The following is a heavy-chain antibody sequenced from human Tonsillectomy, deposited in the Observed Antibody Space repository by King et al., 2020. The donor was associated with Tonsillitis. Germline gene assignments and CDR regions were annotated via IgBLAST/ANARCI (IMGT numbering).Heavy chain of an antibody. CDR1: VDSLTSGGYF. J-gene: IGHJ4*02. Sequence: QLQESGPGLVRPSQTLSLICSVSVDSLTSGGYFLSWILQHPDKGLEWIGSIYHSGPTYHTPSLRSRLFMSVDTSKNQFSLGLTSVTAADTAVYYCARNRDYGDYVDFWGQGTLVAVSS. CDR3: ARNRDYGDYVDF. D-gene: IGHD4-17*01. V-gene: IGHV4-31*03. CDR2: IYHSGPT.